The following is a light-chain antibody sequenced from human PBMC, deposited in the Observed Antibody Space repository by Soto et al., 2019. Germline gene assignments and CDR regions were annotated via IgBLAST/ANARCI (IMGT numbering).Light chain of an antibody. CDR3: CSYAGSGTLV. CDR1: STDVGSYNL. J-gene: IGLJ2*01. V-gene: IGLV2-23*01. CDR2: EDS. Sequence: QSALTQPASVSGSPGQSITISCTGTSTDVGSYNLVSWYQQHPGKAPKLMIYEDSKRPSGVSIRFSGSKSGNTASLTISGLQAEDEADYYCCSYAGSGTLVFGGGTKLTVL.